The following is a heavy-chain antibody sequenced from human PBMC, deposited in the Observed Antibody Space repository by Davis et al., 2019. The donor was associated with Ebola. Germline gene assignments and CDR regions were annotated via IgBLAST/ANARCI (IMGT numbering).Heavy chain of an antibody. Sequence: GSLRLSCTVSGGSISSYYWSWIRQPPGKGLEWIGYIFYSGSTNYNPSLKSRVTISVDTSKNQFSLKLSSVTAADTAVYYCAGRGANWYFDLWGRGTLVTVSS. CDR1: GGSISSYY. V-gene: IGHV4-59*08. CDR2: IFYSGST. J-gene: IGHJ2*01. CDR3: AGRGANWYFDL.